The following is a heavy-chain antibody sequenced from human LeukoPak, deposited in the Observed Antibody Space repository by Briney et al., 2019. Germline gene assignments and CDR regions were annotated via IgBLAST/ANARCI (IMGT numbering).Heavy chain of an antibody. J-gene: IGHJ4*02. V-gene: IGHV4-34*01. D-gene: IGHD6-19*01. CDR3: ARHRQWLVRDFDY. CDR2: INHSGST. Sequence: PSETLSLTCAVSDESFSGHYWSWIRQPPEKGLEWIGEINHSGSTKSNPSLKSRVTISIDTSKNQFSLKLSSVTAADTAVYYCARHRQWLVRDFDYWGQGTLVTVSS. CDR1: DESFSGHY.